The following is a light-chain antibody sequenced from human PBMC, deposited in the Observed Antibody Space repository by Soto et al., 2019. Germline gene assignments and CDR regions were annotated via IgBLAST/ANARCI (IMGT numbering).Light chain of an antibody. CDR3: LLYYGGVYV. V-gene: IGLV7-43*01. CDR1: TGAVTSDHY. J-gene: IGLJ1*01. CDR2: SIS. Sequence: QAVVTQEPSLTVSPGGTVTLTCTSSTGAVTSDHYPNWFQQKPGQAPRSLLYSISNRHYWTPARFSGSLLGAKAALTLSGVQPEDEAEYYCLLYYGGVYVFGTGTKLTVL.